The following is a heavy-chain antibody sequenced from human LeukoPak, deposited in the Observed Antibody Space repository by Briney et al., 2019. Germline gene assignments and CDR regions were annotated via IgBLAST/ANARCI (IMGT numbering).Heavy chain of an antibody. J-gene: IGHJ4*02. CDR3: AKNQGQWLVPVDY. Sequence: GGSLRLSCSASGFTFSNYAMHWVRQAPGKGLEWVSSMSGSGGSTYYADSVKGRFTISRDNSKNTLYLQMNNLRAEDTALYYCAKNQGQWLVPVDYWGQGTLVTVSS. CDR1: GFTFSNYA. V-gene: IGHV3-23*01. CDR2: MSGSGGST. D-gene: IGHD6-19*01.